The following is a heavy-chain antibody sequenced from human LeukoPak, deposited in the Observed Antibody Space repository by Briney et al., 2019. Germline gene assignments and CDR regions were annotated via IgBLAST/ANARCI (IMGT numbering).Heavy chain of an antibody. CDR2: ISGSGGST. D-gene: IGHD3-22*01. CDR1: GFTFSSYA. V-gene: IGHV3-23*01. CDR3: AKSKDYDSSGCSYYFDY. J-gene: IGHJ4*02. Sequence: GGSLRLSCAASGFTFSSYAMSWVRQAPGKGLEWVSAISGSGGSTYYADSVKGRFTISRDNSKNTLYLQMNSLRAEDTAVYYCAKSKDYDSSGCSYYFDYWGQGTLVTVSS.